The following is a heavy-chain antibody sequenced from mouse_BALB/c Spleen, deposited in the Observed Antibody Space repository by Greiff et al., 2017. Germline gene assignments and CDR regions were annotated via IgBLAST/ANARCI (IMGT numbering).Heavy chain of an antibody. CDR2: INPSNGRT. CDR1: GYTFTSYW. D-gene: IGHD2-1*01. CDR3: ARDYGNQDYAMDY. J-gene: IGHJ4*01. Sequence: QVQLQQPGAELVKPGASVKLSCKASGYTFTSYWMHWVKQRPGQGLEWIGEINPSNGRTNYNEKFKSKATLTVDKSSSTAYMQLSSLTSEDSAVYYCARDYGNQDYAMDYWGQGTSVTVSS. V-gene: IGHV1S81*02.